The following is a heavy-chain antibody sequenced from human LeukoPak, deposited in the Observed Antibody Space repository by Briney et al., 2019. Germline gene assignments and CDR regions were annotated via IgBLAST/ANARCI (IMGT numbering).Heavy chain of an antibody. D-gene: IGHD3-10*01. Sequence: PGASLRLSCAASGFTFSSYAMSWVRQAPGKGLEWVSAISGSGGSTYYADSVKGRFTISRDNSKNTLYLQMNSLRAEDTAVYYCATQLPPDVLLWFGESTGWFDPWGQGTLVTVSS. V-gene: IGHV3-23*01. CDR2: ISGSGGST. J-gene: IGHJ5*02. CDR3: ATQLPPDVLLWFGESTGWFDP. CDR1: GFTFSSYA.